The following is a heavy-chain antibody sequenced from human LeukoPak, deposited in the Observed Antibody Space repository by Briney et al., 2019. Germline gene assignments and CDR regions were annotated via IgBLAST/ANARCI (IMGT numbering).Heavy chain of an antibody. D-gene: IGHD2-2*01. CDR1: GFTFSSHA. J-gene: IGHJ4*02. CDR2: ISGSGGST. Sequence: GGSLRLSCAASGFTFSSHAMSWVRQAPGKGLELVSAISGSGGSTYYADSVKGRFTISRDNSKNTLYLQMNSLRAEDTAVYYCAKGVPSCSTTSCYADYWGQGTLVTVSS. CDR3: AKGVPSCSTTSCYADY. V-gene: IGHV3-23*01.